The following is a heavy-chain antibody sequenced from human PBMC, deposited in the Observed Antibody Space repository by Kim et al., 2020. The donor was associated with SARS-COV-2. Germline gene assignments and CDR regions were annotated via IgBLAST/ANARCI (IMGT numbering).Heavy chain of an antibody. D-gene: IGHD3-10*01. V-gene: IGHV3-30*02. J-gene: IGHJ6*02. Sequence: ADPVKGRLTISRDKSKNTLYLQMNSLRAEDTAVYYCANDSMDYYYGMDVWGQGTTVTVSS. CDR3: ANDSMDYYYGMDV.